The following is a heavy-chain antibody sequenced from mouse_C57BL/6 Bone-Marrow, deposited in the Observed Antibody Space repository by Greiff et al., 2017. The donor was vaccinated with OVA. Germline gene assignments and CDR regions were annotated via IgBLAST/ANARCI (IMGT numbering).Heavy chain of an antibody. CDR1: GFTFSDYG. D-gene: IGHD1-1*01. Sequence: EVQRVESGGGLVKPGGSLKLSCAASGFTFSDYGMHWVRQAPEKGLEWVAYISSGSSTIYYADTVKGRFTISRDNAKNTLCLQMTCLRSEDTAMYYCARRNYGSREAWFAYWGQGTLVTVSA. J-gene: IGHJ3*01. V-gene: IGHV5-17*01. CDR2: ISSGSSTI. CDR3: ARRNYGSREAWFAY.